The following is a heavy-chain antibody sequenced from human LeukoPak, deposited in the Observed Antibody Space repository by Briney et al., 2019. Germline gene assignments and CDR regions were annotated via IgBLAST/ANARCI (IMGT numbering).Heavy chain of an antibody. CDR1: GGSISSSSYY. V-gene: IGHV4-39*07. CDR2: IYYSGSP. Sequence: PSETLSLTCTVSGGSISSSSYYWGWIRQPPGKGLEWIGTIYYSGSPYYNPSLKSRVTISVDTSKNQFSLKLSSVTAADTAVYYCARSRGGDYSHDYWGQGTLVTVSS. CDR3: ARSRGGDYSHDY. D-gene: IGHD2-21*02. J-gene: IGHJ4*02.